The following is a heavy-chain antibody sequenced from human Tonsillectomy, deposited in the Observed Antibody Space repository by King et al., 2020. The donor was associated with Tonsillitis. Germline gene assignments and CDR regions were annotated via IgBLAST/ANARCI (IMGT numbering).Heavy chain of an antibody. CDR1: GFTFSGYA. CDR3: ARGPYDYVWGNYLSFDY. V-gene: IGHV3-30*04. CDR2: ISYDGTNK. J-gene: IGHJ4*02. D-gene: IGHD3-16*02. Sequence: VQLVESGGGVVQPGRSLRLSCAASGFTFSGYAMHWVRQAPGKGLEWVAVISYDGTNKYYADSVKGRFTISRDNSQNTLYLQMNSLRAEDTAVYYCARGPYDYVWGNYLSFDYWGQGTLVTVSS.